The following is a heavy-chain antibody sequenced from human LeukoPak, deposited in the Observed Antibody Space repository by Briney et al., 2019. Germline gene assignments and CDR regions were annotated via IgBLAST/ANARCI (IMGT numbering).Heavy chain of an antibody. Sequence: ASVKVSCKASGYTFTNCYMYWVRQAPGQGFEWMGIINPSGGTTNYAQSFQGRVSMTRDTSTSTVYMELNSLRFEDTAVYYCVRVTVAGDDSWGQGTLVTVSS. CDR3: VRVTVAGDDS. V-gene: IGHV1-46*01. CDR1: GYTFTNCY. J-gene: IGHJ4*02. D-gene: IGHD6-19*01. CDR2: INPSGGTT.